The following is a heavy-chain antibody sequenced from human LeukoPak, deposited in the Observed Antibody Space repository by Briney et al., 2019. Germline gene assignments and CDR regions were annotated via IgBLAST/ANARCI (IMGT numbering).Heavy chain of an antibody. CDR2: ISAYNGNT. J-gene: IGHJ5*02. Sequence: ASVKVSCKASGYTFTSYGISWVRQAPGQGLEWMGWISAYNGNTNYAQKLQGRVTMTTDTSTSTAYMELRSLRSDDTAVYYCARELRGVIGLSLWFDPWGQGTLVTVSS. CDR1: GYTFTSYG. V-gene: IGHV1-18*04. D-gene: IGHD3-10*01. CDR3: ARELRGVIGLSLWFDP.